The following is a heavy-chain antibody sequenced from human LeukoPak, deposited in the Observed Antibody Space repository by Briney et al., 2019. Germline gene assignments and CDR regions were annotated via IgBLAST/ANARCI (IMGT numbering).Heavy chain of an antibody. Sequence: PGGSLRLSCAASGFTFSSYGMHWVRQAPGKGLEWVAVIWYDGSNKYYAASVKGRFTISRDNSKNTLYLQMNSLRAEDTAVYYCAKDSDYGDYGGAFDIWGQGTMVTVSS. V-gene: IGHV3-33*06. CDR3: AKDSDYGDYGGAFDI. CDR1: GFTFSSYG. J-gene: IGHJ3*02. D-gene: IGHD4-17*01. CDR2: IWYDGSNK.